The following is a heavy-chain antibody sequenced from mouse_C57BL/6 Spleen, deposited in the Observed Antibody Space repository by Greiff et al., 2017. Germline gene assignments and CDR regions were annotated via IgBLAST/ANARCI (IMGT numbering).Heavy chain of an antibody. CDR1: GFSLSTFGMG. Sequence: VQLQQSGPGILQPSQTLSLTCSFSGFSLSTFGMGVGWIRQPSGKGLEWLAHIWWDDDKYYKPALKSRLTITKHTSKNQVFLKIANVDTADTATYYCARGTYYYDSSRFDYWGQGTTLTVSS. CDR3: ARGTYYYDSSRFDY. V-gene: IGHV8-8*01. J-gene: IGHJ2*01. CDR2: IWWDDDK. D-gene: IGHD1-1*01.